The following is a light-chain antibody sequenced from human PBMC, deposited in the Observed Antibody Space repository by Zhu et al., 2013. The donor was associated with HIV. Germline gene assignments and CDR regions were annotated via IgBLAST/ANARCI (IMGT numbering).Light chain of an antibody. CDR1: QSLTTRY. J-gene: IGKJ1*01. V-gene: IGKV3-20*01. CDR2: TAS. CDR3: QQYDASPP. Sequence: EIVLTQSPGTVSVSPGEKVTLSCRASQSLTTRYLAWYQQKPGQAPRLLIYTASNRAAGIPDRFSGSGSGRDFTLTISRLEPEDFAVYYCQQYDASPPFGRGTKVEMK.